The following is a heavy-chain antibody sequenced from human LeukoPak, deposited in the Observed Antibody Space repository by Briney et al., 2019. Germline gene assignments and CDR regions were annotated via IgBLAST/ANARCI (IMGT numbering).Heavy chain of an antibody. CDR3: AKRCQRLVTPGVDWFDP. Sequence: GGSLRLSCAASGFTFSSYEMNWVRQAPGKGLEWVSYIRSSGSTIYYADSVKGRFTISRDNSKNSLYLQMNSLRDEDTAVYYCAKRCQRLVTPGVDWFDPWGQGTMVTVSS. CDR1: GFTFSSYE. D-gene: IGHD6-13*01. J-gene: IGHJ5*02. V-gene: IGHV3-48*03. CDR2: IRSSGSTI.